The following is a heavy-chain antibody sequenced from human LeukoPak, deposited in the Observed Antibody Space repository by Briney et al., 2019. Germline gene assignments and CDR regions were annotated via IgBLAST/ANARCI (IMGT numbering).Heavy chain of an antibody. CDR3: ARERIYSSGWYLIDY. D-gene: IGHD6-19*01. CDR1: GFTLSDYY. V-gene: IGHV3-11*05. CDR2: ISSSSTYT. Sequence: GGSQRLSCAVSGFTLSDYYMTWIRQAPGKGLEWVSYISSSSTYTNYADSVKGRFTISRDNAKSSLYLQMNSLRAEDTAVYYCARERIYSSGWYLIDYWGQGTLVTVSS. J-gene: IGHJ4*02.